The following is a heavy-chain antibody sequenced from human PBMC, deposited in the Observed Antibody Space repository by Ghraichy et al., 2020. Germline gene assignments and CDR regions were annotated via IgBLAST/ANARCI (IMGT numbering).Heavy chain of an antibody. CDR2: IYTSGST. V-gene: IGHV4-4*09. D-gene: IGHD4-17*01. CDR3: ARSPLHGDYEDFSYFFDF. Sequence: SETLSLICTVSDGSINSYYWSWIRQPPGMGLQWIGYIYTSGSTKYNPSLKSRVSISVDTSKNQFSLSLKSVTAADTAVYYCARSPLHGDYEDFSYFFDFWGQGTLVTVSS. CDR1: DGSINSYY. J-gene: IGHJ4*02.